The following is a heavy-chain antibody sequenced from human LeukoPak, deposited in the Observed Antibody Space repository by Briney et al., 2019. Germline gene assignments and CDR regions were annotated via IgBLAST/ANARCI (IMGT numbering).Heavy chain of an antibody. Sequence: GASVKVSCKASGGTFSSYAISWVRQAPGQGLEWMGGIIPIFGTANYAQKFQGRVTITADESTSTAYMELSSLRSKDTAVYYCARDEYYYDSSGYNPGYFDYWGQGTLVTVSS. CDR2: IIPIFGTA. J-gene: IGHJ4*02. V-gene: IGHV1-69*13. D-gene: IGHD3-22*01. CDR3: ARDEYYYDSSGYNPGYFDY. CDR1: GGTFSSYA.